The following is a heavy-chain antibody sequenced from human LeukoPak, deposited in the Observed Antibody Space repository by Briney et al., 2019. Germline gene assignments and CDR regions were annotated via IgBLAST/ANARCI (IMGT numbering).Heavy chain of an antibody. J-gene: IGHJ4*02. V-gene: IGHV3-30*18. CDR3: AKDLSGGDCPDY. CDR2: ISYDGSNK. D-gene: IGHD2-21*02. CDR1: GFTFSSYG. Sequence: GGSLRLSCAASGFTFSSYGMHWVRQAPGKGLEWVAVISYDGSNKYYADSVKGRFTISRDNTKNTLYLQMNSLRAEDTAVYYCAKDLSGGDCPDYWGQGTLVTVSS.